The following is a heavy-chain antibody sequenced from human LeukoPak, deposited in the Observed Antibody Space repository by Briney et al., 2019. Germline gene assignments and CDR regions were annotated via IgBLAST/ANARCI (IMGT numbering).Heavy chain of an antibody. CDR1: GGSISSYY. V-gene: IGHV4-59*01. J-gene: IGHJ3*02. Sequence: SEPLSLTCTVSGGSISSYYWSWIRQPPGKGLEWIGYIYYSGSTNYNPSLKSRVTISVDTSKNQFSLKLSSVTAADTAVYYRARDGLGYAFDIWGQGTMVTVSS. CDR2: IYYSGST. CDR3: ARDGLGYAFDI. D-gene: IGHD3/OR15-3a*01.